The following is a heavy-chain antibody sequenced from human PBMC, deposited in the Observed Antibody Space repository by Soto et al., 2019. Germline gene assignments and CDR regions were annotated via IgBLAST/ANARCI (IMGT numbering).Heavy chain of an antibody. CDR3: ARGTYDSSGYYQGPPDY. Sequence: SVKVSWKASGGTFSSYAISWVRQAPGQGLEWMGGIIPIFGTANYAQKFQGRVTITADESTSTAYMELSSLRSEDTAVYYCARGTYDSSGYYQGPPDYWGQGTLVTVSS. CDR1: GGTFSSYA. J-gene: IGHJ4*02. V-gene: IGHV1-69*13. CDR2: IIPIFGTA. D-gene: IGHD3-22*01.